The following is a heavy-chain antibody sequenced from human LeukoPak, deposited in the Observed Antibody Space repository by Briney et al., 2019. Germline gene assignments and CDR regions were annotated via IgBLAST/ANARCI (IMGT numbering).Heavy chain of an antibody. D-gene: IGHD3-3*01. CDR2: TSPDGSST. CDR1: GFTFSNYW. V-gene: IGHV3-74*01. J-gene: IGHJ4*02. Sequence: GGSLRLSCAASGFTFSNYWIHWVRQAPGMGLVWVSRTSPDGSSTSYADSVKGRFTISRDNAKNTLYLQMNSLRAEDTAVYYCASYYDFWSGFPFTDQNDYWGQGTLVTVSS. CDR3: ASYYDFWSGFPFTDQNDY.